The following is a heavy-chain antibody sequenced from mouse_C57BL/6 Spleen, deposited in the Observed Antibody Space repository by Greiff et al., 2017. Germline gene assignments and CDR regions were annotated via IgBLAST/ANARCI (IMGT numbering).Heavy chain of an antibody. CDR3: ARKETTVVAGPYWYFDV. D-gene: IGHD1-1*01. CDR1: GYTFTSYW. V-gene: IGHV1-59*01. Sequence: QVQLQQSGAELVRPGTSVKLSCKASGYTFTSYWMHWVKQRPGQGLEWIGVIDPSDSYTNYNQKFKGKATLTVDPSSSTAYMQLSSLTSEDSAVYYCARKETTVVAGPYWYFDVWGTGTTVTVSS. CDR2: IDPSDSYT. J-gene: IGHJ1*03.